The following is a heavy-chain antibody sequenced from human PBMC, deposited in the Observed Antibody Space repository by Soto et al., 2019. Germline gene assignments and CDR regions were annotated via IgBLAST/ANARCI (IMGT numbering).Heavy chain of an antibody. Sequence: NPSETLSLTCTVSGGSLGSSSYYWGWIRHSPGKGLEWIGNIYYSGNTFYNPSLKSRVTISVDTSKNQFYLHLSSVTAADTAIFYCASIAAPGTTHFDFWGQGTLVTVSS. CDR1: GGSLGSSSYY. D-gene: IGHD6-13*01. CDR2: IYYSGNT. J-gene: IGHJ4*02. V-gene: IGHV4-39*01. CDR3: ASIAAPGTTHFDF.